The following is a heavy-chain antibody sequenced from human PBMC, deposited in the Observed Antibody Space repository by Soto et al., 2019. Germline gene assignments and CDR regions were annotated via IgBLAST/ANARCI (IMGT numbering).Heavy chain of an antibody. CDR2: ISSSSSYT. Sequence: GWSLRLSCAASVFTFSDYYMSWIRQAPGKGLEWVSYISSSSSYTNYADSVKGRFTTSRDNAKNSLYLQMNSLRAEDTAVYYCARDMTIAAPDYWGQGTLVTVSS. V-gene: IGHV3-11*06. CDR3: ARDMTIAAPDY. J-gene: IGHJ4*02. CDR1: VFTFSDYY. D-gene: IGHD6-6*01.